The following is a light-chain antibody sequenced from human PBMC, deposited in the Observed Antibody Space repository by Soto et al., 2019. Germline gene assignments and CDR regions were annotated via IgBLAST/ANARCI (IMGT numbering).Light chain of an antibody. CDR2: RNN. V-gene: IGLV1-40*01. J-gene: IGLJ2*01. CDR1: SSNIGAGYD. Sequence: QLVLTQPPSVSGAPGQRVTISCTGSSSNIGAGYDVHWYQQLPGIAPKLLIYRNNNRPSGVPDRFSGSKSGNSASLAITGRQAEDEADYFCQSYDSSLSGYVVFGGRTKLTVL. CDR3: QSYDSSLSGYVV.